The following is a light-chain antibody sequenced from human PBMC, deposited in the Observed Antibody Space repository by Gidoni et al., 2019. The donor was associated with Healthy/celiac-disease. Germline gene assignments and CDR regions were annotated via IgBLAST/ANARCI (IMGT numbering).Light chain of an antibody. J-gene: IGKJ2*01. CDR1: QDINNY. CDR2: DAS. V-gene: IGKV1-33*01. CDR3: QQYDNLPPYT. Sequence: DIQMPQSPSSLSASVGDRVTITCQASQDINNYLNWYQQKPGKAPKLLIYDASSLETGVPSRFSGSGSGTDFTFTISSLQPEDIATYFCQQYDNLPPYTFGQGTKLEIK.